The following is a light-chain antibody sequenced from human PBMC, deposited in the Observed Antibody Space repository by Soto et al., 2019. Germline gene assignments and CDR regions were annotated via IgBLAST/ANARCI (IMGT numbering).Light chain of an antibody. J-gene: IGLJ2*01. CDR2: EGN. Sequence: QSALTQPASVSGSPGESITISCTGTSSDVGTYNLVTWYQQHPGRVPKLILYEGNKRPSGVSSRFSASKSGNTASLTISGLQAEDEADYFCCSYAPSRTLLFGGGTKLTGL. CDR1: SSDVGTYNL. V-gene: IGLV2-23*01. CDR3: CSYAPSRTLL.